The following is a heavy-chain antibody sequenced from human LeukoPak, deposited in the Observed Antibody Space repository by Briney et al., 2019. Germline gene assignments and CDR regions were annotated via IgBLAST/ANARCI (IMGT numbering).Heavy chain of an antibody. CDR2: IWYDGSSK. CDR1: GFTFSSNG. J-gene: IGHJ4*02. V-gene: IGHV3-33*01. D-gene: IGHD6-19*01. CDR3: ARAEKIAVAGMGYYFDY. Sequence: PGRSLRLSCVASGFTFSSNGMHWVRQAPGKGLEWVAVIWYDGSSKYYADSVKGRFTISRDNSENTLYLQMNSLRAEDTAVYYCARAEKIAVAGMGYYFDYWGQGTLVTVSS.